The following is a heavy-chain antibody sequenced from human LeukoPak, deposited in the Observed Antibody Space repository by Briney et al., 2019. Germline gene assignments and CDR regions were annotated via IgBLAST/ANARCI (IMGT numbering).Heavy chain of an antibody. CDR3: ASPRATYYGSGSYYNAYYYYYMDV. D-gene: IGHD3-10*01. CDR1: GGSISSRSYY. CDR2: IYYSGST. Sequence: SETLSLTCTVSGGSISSRSYYWGWIRQPPGKGLEWNGRIYYSGSTSYNPSLKSRVTISVDTSKNQFSLRLSSVTAADTAVYYCASPRATYYGSGSYYNAYYYYYMDVWGKGTTVTVSS. V-gene: IGHV4-39*01. J-gene: IGHJ6*03.